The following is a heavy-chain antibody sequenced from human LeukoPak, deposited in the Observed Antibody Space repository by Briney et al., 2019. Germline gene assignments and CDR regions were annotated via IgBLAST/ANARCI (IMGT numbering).Heavy chain of an antibody. CDR3: ARHIPDIAVAGTGYFDY. CDR2: IKEDGSEK. D-gene: IGHD6-19*01. J-gene: IGHJ4*02. V-gene: IGHV3-7*01. CDR1: GFTFSSCW. Sequence: GGSLRLSCAASGFTFSSCWMSWVRQAPGKGLEWVANIKEDGSEKYYVDSVKGRFTISRDTAKNLLYLQMNSLRADDTAVYYCARHIPDIAVAGTGYFDYWGQGTLVTVSS.